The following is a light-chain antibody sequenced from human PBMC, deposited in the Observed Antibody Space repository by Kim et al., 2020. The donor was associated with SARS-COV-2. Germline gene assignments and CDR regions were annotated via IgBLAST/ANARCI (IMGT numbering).Light chain of an antibody. CDR3: QQYDVYPRT. J-gene: IGKJ1*01. CDR2: AAS. V-gene: IGKV1-16*01. Sequence: SVGDRVIISCRASQGIGNNLAWYQQKPGKAPKSLIYAASSLESGVPSRFIGSGSGTDFILTISSVQPEDYATYYCQQYDVYPRTFGQGTKVDIK. CDR1: QGIGNN.